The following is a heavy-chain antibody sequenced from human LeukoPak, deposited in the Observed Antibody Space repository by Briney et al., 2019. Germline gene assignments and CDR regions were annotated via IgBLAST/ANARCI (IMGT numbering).Heavy chain of an antibody. J-gene: IGHJ4*02. V-gene: IGHV5-51*01. CDR3: ARAGYHQVLLFDY. D-gene: IGHD3-9*01. Sequence: GEPLKISCQGSGYSFTSYWIGWVRQMPGKGLEWMGIIYPGDSDTRYSPSFQGQVTIPADKSISTAYLQWSSLKASDTAMYYCARAGYHQVLLFDYWGQGTLVTVSS. CDR1: GYSFTSYW. CDR2: IYPGDSDT.